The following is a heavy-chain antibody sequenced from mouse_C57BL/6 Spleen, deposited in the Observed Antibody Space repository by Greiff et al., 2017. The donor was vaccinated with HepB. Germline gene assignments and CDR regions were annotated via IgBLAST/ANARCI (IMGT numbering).Heavy chain of an antibody. Sequence: VQLQESGGGLVKPGGSLKLSCAASGFTFSDYGMHWVRQAPEKGLEWVAYISSGSSTIYYADTVKCRFTIARDNAKNNLFLQRTSLRSEDTAMYYCARECYAWFAYCGHVILVSVSA. D-gene: IGHD1-1*02. CDR3: ARECYAWFAY. CDR2: ISSGSSTI. V-gene: IGHV5-17*01. J-gene: IGHJ3*01. CDR1: GFTFSDYG.